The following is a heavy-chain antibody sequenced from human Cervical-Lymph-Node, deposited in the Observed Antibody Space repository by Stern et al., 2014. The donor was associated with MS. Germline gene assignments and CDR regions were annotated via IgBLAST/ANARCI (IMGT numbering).Heavy chain of an antibody. Sequence: VQLVESGAEVKKPGEALKISCQGSGYSFTSFWIGWVRQMPGKGLEWMGIIYPGDSDTRYSPSFQGQVTISADKSISTAYLQWTSLKASDSAMYYCARNYGSGSYTQFDPWGQGTLVTGSS. CDR2: IYPGDSDT. J-gene: IGHJ5*02. CDR3: ARNYGSGSYTQFDP. D-gene: IGHD3-10*01. CDR1: GYSFTSFW. V-gene: IGHV5-51*03.